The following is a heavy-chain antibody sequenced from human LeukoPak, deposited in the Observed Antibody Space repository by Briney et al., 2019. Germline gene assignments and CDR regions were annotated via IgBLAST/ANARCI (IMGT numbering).Heavy chain of an antibody. Sequence: KTSETLSLTCTVSGGSISSSSYYWGWIRQPPGKGLEWIGSIYYSGSTYYNPSLKSRVTISVDTSKNQFSLKLSSVTAADTAVYYCARHAPDILTGLPLNYFDYWGQGTLVTVSS. CDR1: GGSISSSSYY. J-gene: IGHJ4*02. V-gene: IGHV4-39*01. D-gene: IGHD3-9*01. CDR3: ARHAPDILTGLPLNYFDY. CDR2: IYYSGST.